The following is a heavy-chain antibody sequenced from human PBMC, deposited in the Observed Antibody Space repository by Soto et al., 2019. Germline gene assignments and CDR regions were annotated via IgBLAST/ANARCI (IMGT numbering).Heavy chain of an antibody. CDR2: ISGSGGST. Sequence: GGSLRLSCAASGFTFSSYAMSWVRQAPGKGLEWVSAISGSGGSTYYADSVKGRFTISRDNSKNTLYLQMNSLRAEDTAVYYCAKSGPRYSSSWYDFDYWGQGTLVTVSS. D-gene: IGHD6-13*01. J-gene: IGHJ4*02. CDR3: AKSGPRYSSSWYDFDY. V-gene: IGHV3-23*01. CDR1: GFTFSSYA.